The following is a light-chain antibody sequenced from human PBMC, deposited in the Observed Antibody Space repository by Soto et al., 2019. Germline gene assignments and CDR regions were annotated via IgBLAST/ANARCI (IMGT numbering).Light chain of an antibody. J-gene: IGKJ2*01. V-gene: IGKV1-9*01. CDR2: AAP. CDR1: QGISSY. CDR3: HQLNSYPQT. Sequence: IQLTQSPSSLSASVGDRVTITCRASQGISSYLAWHQQKPGKAPKLLFNAAPTLQSGVPSRFSGSGSGTDFTLTISSLQPEDFATYYCHQLNSYPQTFGQGTKLEIK.